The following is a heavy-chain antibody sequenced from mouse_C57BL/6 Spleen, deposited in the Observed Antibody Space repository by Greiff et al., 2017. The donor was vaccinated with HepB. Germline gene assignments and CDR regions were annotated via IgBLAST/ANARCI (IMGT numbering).Heavy chain of an antibody. CDR3: ARSDYEYYAMDY. D-gene: IGHD2-4*01. V-gene: IGHV1-54*01. Sequence: VQLVESGAELVRPGTSVKVSCKASGYAFTNYLIEWVKQRPGQGLEWIGVINPGSGGTNYNEKFKGKATLTADKSSSTAYMQLSSLTSEDSAVYFCARSDYEYYAMDYWGQGTSVTVSS. CDR1: GYAFTNYL. J-gene: IGHJ4*01. CDR2: INPGSGGT.